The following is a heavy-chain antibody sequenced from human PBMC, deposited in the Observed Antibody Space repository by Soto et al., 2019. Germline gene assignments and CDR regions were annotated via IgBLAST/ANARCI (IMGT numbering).Heavy chain of an antibody. V-gene: IGHV4-4*07. CDR3: AREAGPDRWFDP. J-gene: IGHJ5*02. Sequence: QVQLQESGPGLVEPSETLSLTCTVSGASISSYFWTWILHPAGKGLDWIGRISTSGTTNYNPSLKSRVTMSVDTSKNHFSLNLSSVTAADTAVYYCAREAGPDRWFDPWGQGTLVTVSS. CDR1: GASISSYF. CDR2: ISTSGTT. D-gene: IGHD6-19*01.